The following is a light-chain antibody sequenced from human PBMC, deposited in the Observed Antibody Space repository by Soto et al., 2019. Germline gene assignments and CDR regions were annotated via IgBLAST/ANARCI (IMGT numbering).Light chain of an antibody. Sequence: SYELTQPPSVSVSPGQTASITCSGDKLGDKYACWYQQKPGQSPVLVIYQDSKRPSGIPERFSGFNSGNTATLNISGTQAMDEADYYCQAWDSSIGVFGGGTKLTVL. CDR2: QDS. V-gene: IGLV3-1*01. CDR1: KLGDKY. CDR3: QAWDSSIGV. J-gene: IGLJ2*01.